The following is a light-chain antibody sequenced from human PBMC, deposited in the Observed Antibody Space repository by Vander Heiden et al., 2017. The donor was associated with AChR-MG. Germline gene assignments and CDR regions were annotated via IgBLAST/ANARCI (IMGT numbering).Light chain of an antibody. V-gene: IGLV1-40*01. CDR2: ANV. J-gene: IGLJ1*01. Sequence: QSVLTQPPSVSGAPGQRIPISCTGTNSNIGAGYAVHWYQQLPGTAPKLLIYANVNRPSGVPDRFSASKSASSASLAITGLQAEDEANYYCQSYDNSLNAYVFGTGTKVTVL. CDR1: NSNIGAGYA. CDR3: QSYDNSLNAYV.